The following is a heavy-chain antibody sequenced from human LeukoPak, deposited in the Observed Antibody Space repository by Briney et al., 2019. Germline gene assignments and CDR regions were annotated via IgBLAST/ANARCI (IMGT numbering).Heavy chain of an antibody. Sequence: GESLKISCKGSGYSFTSYWIGWVRQMPGKGLEWMGIIYPGDSDTRYSPSFQGQVTISADKSISTAYLQWSSLKASDTAMYYCARLGKVWCSGGSCYSISPSEIDYWGQGTLVTVSS. V-gene: IGHV5-51*01. D-gene: IGHD2-15*01. J-gene: IGHJ4*02. CDR2: IYPGDSDT. CDR1: GYSFTSYW. CDR3: ARLGKVWCSGGSCYSISPSEIDY.